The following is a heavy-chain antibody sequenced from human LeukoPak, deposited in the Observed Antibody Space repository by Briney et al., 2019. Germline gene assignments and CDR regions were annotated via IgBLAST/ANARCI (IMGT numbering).Heavy chain of an antibody. CDR3: ASGGAEYFQH. CDR1: GGTFSSYA. CDR2: IIPILGVA. D-gene: IGHD6-25*01. Sequence: EASVKVSCKASGGTFSSYAISWVRQAPGQGLEWMGRIIPILGVANYAQKFQGRVTITADKSTSTAYMELSSLRSEDTAVYYCASGGAEYFQHWGQGTLVTVSS. J-gene: IGHJ1*01. V-gene: IGHV1-69*04.